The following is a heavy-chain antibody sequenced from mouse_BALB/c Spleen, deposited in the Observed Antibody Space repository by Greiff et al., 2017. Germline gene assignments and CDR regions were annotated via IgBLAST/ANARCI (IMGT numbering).Heavy chain of an antibody. CDR2: INPYYGST. J-gene: IGHJ4*01. V-gene: IGHV1-39*01. CDR3: ARQEYGNYYYAMDY. Sequence: QLQQTGPELVKPGASVKISCKASGYSFTDYIMLWVKQSHGKSLEWIGNINPYYGSTSYNLKFKGKATLTVDKSSSTAYMQLNSLTSEDSAVYYCARQEYGNYYYAMDYWGQGTSVTVSS. D-gene: IGHD2-10*02. CDR1: GYSFTDYI.